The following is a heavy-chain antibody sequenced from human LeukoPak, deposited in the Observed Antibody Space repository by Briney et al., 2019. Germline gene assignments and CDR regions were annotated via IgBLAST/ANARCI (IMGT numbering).Heavy chain of an antibody. CDR1: GFTFCSYA. J-gene: IGHJ5*02. D-gene: IGHD4-23*01. CDR2: ISSSGGST. V-gene: IGHV3-23*01. Sequence: GGSLRLSSTASGFTFCSYAMSWGRHAPGEGLVWGSAISSSGGSTYYADSVKGRFTTSIDNSKNTLYLQMNSLRAEDTAVYYCAKEIRWQNWFDPWGQGTLVTVSS. CDR3: AKEIRWQNWFDP.